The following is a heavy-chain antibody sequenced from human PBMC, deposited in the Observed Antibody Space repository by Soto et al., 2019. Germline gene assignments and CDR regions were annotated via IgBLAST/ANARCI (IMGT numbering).Heavy chain of an antibody. J-gene: IGHJ4*02. CDR1: GFTFSNYW. V-gene: IGHV3-7*05. CDR2: INDGSEK. D-gene: IGHD5-12*01. Sequence: EAQLVESGGGLVQPGGSLRLSCAVSGFTFSNYWMSWVRQAPGKGLEWVANINDGSEKYYVDSVKGRFTISRDNAENSLYLQMNSLRAEDTAVYYCARLRPGGSFDYWGQGTLVTVSS. CDR3: ARLRPGGSFDY.